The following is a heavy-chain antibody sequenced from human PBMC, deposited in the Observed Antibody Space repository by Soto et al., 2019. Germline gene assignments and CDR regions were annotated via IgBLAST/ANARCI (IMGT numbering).Heavy chain of an antibody. J-gene: IGHJ6*01. V-gene: IGHV3-30*18. CDR1: GFTFSSYG. CDR2: ISYDGSNK. D-gene: IGHD6-19*01. Sequence: QVQLVESGGGVVQPGRSLRLSCAASGFTFSSYGMHWVRQAPGKGLEWVAVISYDGSNKYYADSVKGRFTISRDNSKNTLYLQMNSLRAEDTAVYYCAKDRDSSGWYVDYYYYGMDVW. CDR3: AKDRDSSGWYVDYYYYGMDV.